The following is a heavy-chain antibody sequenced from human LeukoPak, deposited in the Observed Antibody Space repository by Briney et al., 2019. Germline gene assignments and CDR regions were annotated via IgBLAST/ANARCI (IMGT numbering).Heavy chain of an antibody. Sequence: SETLSLTCTVSGGSISSSNYYWGWIRQPPGKGLEWIGSIDYSGNTYYNPSLKSRVTISVDTSKNQFSLKLSSVTAADTAVYYCARDSSGWPKRWENYYMDVWGKGTTVTVSS. CDR2: IDYSGNT. D-gene: IGHD6-19*01. CDR1: GGSISSSNYY. J-gene: IGHJ6*03. V-gene: IGHV4-39*01. CDR3: ARDSSGWPKRWENYYMDV.